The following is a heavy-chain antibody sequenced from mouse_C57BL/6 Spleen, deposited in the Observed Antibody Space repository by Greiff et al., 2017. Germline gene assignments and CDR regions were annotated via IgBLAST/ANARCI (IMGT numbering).Heavy chain of an antibody. CDR1: GFSLTSDG. J-gene: IGHJ4*01. Sequence: QVQLKQSGPGLVQPSQSLSITCTVSGFSLTSDGVHWVRQSPGKGLEWLGVIWSGGGTDYNAAFIPRLSTSKDNSKNKVIFKLISLLNYETAEDNVEKYGYDIGNYAMDYWGQGTSVTVSS. V-gene: IGHV2-2*01. CDR3: EKYGYDIGNYAMDY. D-gene: IGHD2-2*01. CDR2: IWSGGGT.